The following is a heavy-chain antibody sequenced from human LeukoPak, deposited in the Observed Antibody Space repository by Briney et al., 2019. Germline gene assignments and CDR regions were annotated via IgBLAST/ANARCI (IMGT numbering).Heavy chain of an antibody. CDR3: ARDAIQGRLTPDY. Sequence: ASVKVSCKATGYTFTTYGISWVRQAPGQGLEWMGWISTYNGNTNYAQNLQDRVTMTTDTSTSTAYMELRSLRSDDPAVYYCARDAIQGRLTPDYWGQGTLVTVSS. J-gene: IGHJ4*02. V-gene: IGHV1-18*01. CDR1: GYTFTTYG. D-gene: IGHD1-1*01. CDR2: ISTYNGNT.